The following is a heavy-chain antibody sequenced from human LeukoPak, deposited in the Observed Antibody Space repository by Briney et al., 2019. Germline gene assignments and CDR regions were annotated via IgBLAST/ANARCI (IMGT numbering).Heavy chain of an antibody. CDR2: IWYDGSNK. CDR3: ARDLGRSGYYTIDAFDI. D-gene: IGHD3-22*01. CDR1: GFTFSIYG. J-gene: IGHJ3*02. V-gene: IGHV3-33*01. Sequence: GGSLRHSCAASGFTFSIYGMHWVRQAPDKGLEWVAVIWYDGSNKYYADSVKGRFTISRDNSKNTLYLQMNSLRAEDTAVYYCARDLGRSGYYTIDAFDIWGQGTMVTISS.